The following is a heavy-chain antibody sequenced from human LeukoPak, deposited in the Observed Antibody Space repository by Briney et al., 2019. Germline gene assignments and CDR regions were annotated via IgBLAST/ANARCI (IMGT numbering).Heavy chain of an antibody. CDR3: ARHRGSGYYINWFDP. J-gene: IGHJ5*02. CDR1: GFTFSSYG. D-gene: IGHD3-22*01. CDR2: ISGSAGST. Sequence: GGSLRLSCAASGFTFSSYGMSWVRQAPGKGLEWVSAISGSAGSTNYADSVKGRFTISRDNSKNTLYLQMNSLKASDTAMYYCARHRGSGYYINWFDPWGQGTLVTVSS. V-gene: IGHV3-23*01.